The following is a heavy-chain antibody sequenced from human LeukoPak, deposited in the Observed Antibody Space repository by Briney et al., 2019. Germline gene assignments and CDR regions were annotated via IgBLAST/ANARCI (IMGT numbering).Heavy chain of an antibody. V-gene: IGHV1-18*01. D-gene: IGHD1-26*01. J-gene: IGHJ6*03. CDR3: ARAVSGGSSFFYMDV. Sequence: ASVKVSCKASDYTFTSYGISWVRQAPGQGLEWMGWISVYNDNTKYSQNLQGRVTLTTEKSTNTAYMELRSLRSDDTAIYFCARAVSGGSSFFYMDVWGEGTTVTISS. CDR1: DYTFTSYG. CDR2: ISVYNDNT.